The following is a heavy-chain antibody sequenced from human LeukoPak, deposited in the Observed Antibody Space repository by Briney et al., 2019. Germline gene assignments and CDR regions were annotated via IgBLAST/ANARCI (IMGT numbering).Heavy chain of an antibody. CDR2: VYYSGSA. CDR3: ARESAYGSNPFDY. Sequence: SETLSLTCTVSGGSISSSSYYWVWIRQPPGKGLERIGRVYYSGSAYYNPSLRSRVTISVDTSNNQFSLKLSSVTAADTAVYYCARESAYGSNPFDYWGQGTLVTVSS. D-gene: IGHD4-23*01. CDR1: GGSISSSSYY. J-gene: IGHJ4*02. V-gene: IGHV4-39*07.